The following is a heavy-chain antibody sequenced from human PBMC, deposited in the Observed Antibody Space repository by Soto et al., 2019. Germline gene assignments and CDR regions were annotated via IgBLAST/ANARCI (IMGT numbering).Heavy chain of an antibody. Sequence: QVQLVQSGAEVKKPGSSVKVSCKASGGTFSSYAISWVRQAPGQGLEWMGGIIPIFGTANYAQKFQGRVTITADESTSTAYMELSSVRSEDTAVYYCARAALNVDTATHHYYYGMDVWGQGTTVTVSS. CDR1: GGTFSSYA. J-gene: IGHJ6*02. V-gene: IGHV1-69*01. CDR3: ARAALNVDTATHHYYYGMDV. CDR2: IIPIFGTA. D-gene: IGHD5-18*01.